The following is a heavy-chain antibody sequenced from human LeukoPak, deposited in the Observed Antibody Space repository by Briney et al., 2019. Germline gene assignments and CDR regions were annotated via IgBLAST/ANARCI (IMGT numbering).Heavy chain of an antibody. V-gene: IGHV3-66*01. CDR2: IYSGGDT. CDR1: GITVSSNY. CDR3: TKDLTGNRDY. J-gene: IGHJ4*02. Sequence: PGGSLRLSCAASGITVSSNYMSWVRQAPGKGLEWVSVIYSGGDTYYADSAKGRFTISRDNSKNTLYLQMNSLRAEDTAVYYCTKDLTGNRDYWGQGTLVTVSS. D-gene: IGHD1-20*01.